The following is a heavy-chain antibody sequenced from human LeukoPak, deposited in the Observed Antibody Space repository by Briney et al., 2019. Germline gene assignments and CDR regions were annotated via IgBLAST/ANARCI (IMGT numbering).Heavy chain of an antibody. CDR2: INWNGGST. V-gene: IGHV3-20*04. CDR1: GFTFSSYE. Sequence: GGSLRLSCAASGFTFSSYEMNWVRQAPGKGLEWVSGINWNGGSTGYADSVKGRFTISRDNAKNSLYLQMNSLRAEDTALYYCARGAHSYGRIDYWGQGTLVTVSS. J-gene: IGHJ4*02. CDR3: ARGAHSYGRIDY. D-gene: IGHD5-18*01.